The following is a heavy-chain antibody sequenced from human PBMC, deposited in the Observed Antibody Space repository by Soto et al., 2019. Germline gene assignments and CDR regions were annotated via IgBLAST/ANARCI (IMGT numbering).Heavy chain of an antibody. CDR1: GGTFSSYA. CDR2: IFPIFGTA. D-gene: IGHD2-21*02. CDR3: ARDPRSAAYCGGDCGT. J-gene: IGHJ5*02. V-gene: IGHV1-69*01. Sequence: QVQLVQSGAEVKKPGSSVKVSCKASGGTFSSYAISWVRQAPGQGLEWMGGIFPIFGTANYAQKFQGRVTITADESTITAYMELSSLRSEDTAVYYCARDPRSAAYCGGDCGTWGQGTLVTVSS.